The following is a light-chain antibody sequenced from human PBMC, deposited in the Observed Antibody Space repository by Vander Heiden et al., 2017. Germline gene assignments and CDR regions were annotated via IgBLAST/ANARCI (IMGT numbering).Light chain of an antibody. V-gene: IGKV1-13*02. J-gene: IGKJ5*01. CDR1: QGISSA. CDR3: QQFNSYPLT. Sequence: AIQLTQSPSSLSASVGDRVTITCRASQGISSALAWYQQKPGKATKLLIYDASRLESGVPSRFSGSGSGTDFTLTISSLQPEDFATYYCQQFNSYPLTFGQGTRLEIK. CDR2: DAS.